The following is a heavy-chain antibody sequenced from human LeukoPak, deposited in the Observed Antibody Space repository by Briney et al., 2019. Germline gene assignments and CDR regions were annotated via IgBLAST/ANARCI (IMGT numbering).Heavy chain of an antibody. Sequence: ASVKVSCKASGYTFTSYGISWVRQAPGQGLEWMGWISAYNGNTNYAQKLQGRVTMTTDTSTSTAYMELRSLRSDDTAVYYCARVLAGDDQVVPAAIQGIEGIDYWGQGTLVTVSS. V-gene: IGHV1-18*01. J-gene: IGHJ4*02. CDR2: ISAYNGNT. CDR1: GYTFTSYG. CDR3: ARVLAGDDQVVPAAIQGIEGIDY. D-gene: IGHD2-2*02.